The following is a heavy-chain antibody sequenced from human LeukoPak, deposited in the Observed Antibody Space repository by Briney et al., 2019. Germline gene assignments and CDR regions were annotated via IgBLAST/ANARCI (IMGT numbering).Heavy chain of an antibody. CDR3: ARSLGYCSGGSCYSFAY. CDR1: GYRFTSYW. V-gene: IGHV5-51*01. CDR2: IYPGDSDT. D-gene: IGHD2-15*01. J-gene: IGHJ4*02. Sequence: VESLKISCKGSGYRFTSYWIGWVRQMPGKGLEWMGTIYPGDSDTRYSPSFQGQVTISADKSISTAYLQWSSLKASDTAMYYCARSLGYCSGGSCYSFAYWGQGTLVTVSS.